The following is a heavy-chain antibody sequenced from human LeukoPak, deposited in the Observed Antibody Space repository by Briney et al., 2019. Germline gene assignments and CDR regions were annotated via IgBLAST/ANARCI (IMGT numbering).Heavy chain of an antibody. V-gene: IGHV3-23*01. CDR1: GFTFSSYA. D-gene: IGHD2-8*01. J-gene: IGHJ6*04. CDR2: ISDSGDYT. Sequence: PGGSLTLSCAGSGFTFSSYAMSWVRQAPGQGLEWVSVISDSGDYTSYADSVRGRFTISRDNSRNTLYLQMNSLRAEDTAVYYCAISRMGDVWGKGTTVTVSS. CDR3: AISRMGDV.